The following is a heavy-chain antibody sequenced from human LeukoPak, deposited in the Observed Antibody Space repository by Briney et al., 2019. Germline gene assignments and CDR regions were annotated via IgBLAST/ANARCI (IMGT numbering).Heavy chain of an antibody. CDR3: ARVGSGNTYGYADY. D-gene: IGHD5-18*01. Sequence: GGSLRLSCAAAGLTVSSNYMTWVRQAPGKGLEWVSVFYNGINTYYADSVKGRFTTSRDNSKNTLYLQMNSLRVEDTAVYFCARVGSGNTYGYADYWGQGTLVTVSS. CDR2: FYNGINT. CDR1: GLTVSSNY. J-gene: IGHJ4*02. V-gene: IGHV3-66*01.